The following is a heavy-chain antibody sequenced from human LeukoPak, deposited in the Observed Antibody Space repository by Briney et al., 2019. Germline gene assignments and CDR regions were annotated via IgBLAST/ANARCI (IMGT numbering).Heavy chain of an antibody. Sequence: ASVKVSCKASGYTFTSYYMHWVRQAPGQGLEWMGIINPSGGSTSYAQKFQGRVTMTRDMSTSTVYMELSSLRSEDTAVYYCARDSFYYDILTGYYSDTGYYYYYYMDVWGKGTTVTVSS. V-gene: IGHV1-46*01. J-gene: IGHJ6*03. CDR3: ARDSFYYDILTGYYSDTGYYYYYYMDV. CDR2: INPSGGST. CDR1: GYTFTSYY. D-gene: IGHD3-9*01.